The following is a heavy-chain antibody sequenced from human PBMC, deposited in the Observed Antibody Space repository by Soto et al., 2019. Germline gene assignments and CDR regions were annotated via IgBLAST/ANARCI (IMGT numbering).Heavy chain of an antibody. Sequence: GGSLRLSCKASGFTFSTYGMHWVRQAPGKGLEWVAAIWYDGSDKYYADSVKGRFTISRENSKNTLYLQMNSLRVEDTAVYYCARDDEAELRHYYYYYGMDVWGQGTTVTVSS. D-gene: IGHD1-26*01. V-gene: IGHV3-33*01. CDR1: GFTFSTYG. CDR3: ARDDEAELRHYYYYYGMDV. CDR2: IWYDGSDK. J-gene: IGHJ6*02.